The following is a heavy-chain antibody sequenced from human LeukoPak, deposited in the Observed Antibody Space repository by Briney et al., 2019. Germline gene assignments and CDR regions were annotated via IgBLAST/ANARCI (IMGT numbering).Heavy chain of an antibody. CDR3: ARAYYNWNYLDY. CDR2: IYYSGST. D-gene: IGHD1-20*01. Sequence: SETLSLTCTVSGGSISSYYWSWIRQPPGKGLEWIGYIYYSGSTNYNPSLKSRVTISVDTSKNQFSLKLSSVTAADTAVYYCARAYYNWNYLDYWGQRTLVTVSS. CDR1: GGSISSYY. J-gene: IGHJ4*02. V-gene: IGHV4-59*01.